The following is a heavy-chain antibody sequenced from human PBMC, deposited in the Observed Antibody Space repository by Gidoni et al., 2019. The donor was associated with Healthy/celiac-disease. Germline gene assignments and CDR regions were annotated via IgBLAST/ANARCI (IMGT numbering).Heavy chain of an antibody. CDR2: ISSSSSTI. CDR3: ARVGRSHPLL. Sequence: EVQLVESGGGLVQTGGSLRRSCAASGFTFSSYSMNWVRQAPGKGRELVSYISSSSSTIYYADSVKGRFTISRDNAKNSLYLQMNSLRAEDTAVYYCARVGRSHPLLWGKGTTVTVSS. CDR1: GFTFSSYS. D-gene: IGHD2-15*01. J-gene: IGHJ6*04. V-gene: IGHV3-48*01.